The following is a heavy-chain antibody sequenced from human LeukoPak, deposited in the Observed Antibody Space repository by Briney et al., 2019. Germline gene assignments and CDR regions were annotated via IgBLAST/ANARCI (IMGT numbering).Heavy chain of an antibody. V-gene: IGHV3-30*04. D-gene: IGHD6-19*01. J-gene: IGHJ4*02. CDR2: ISYDGSNK. Sequence: PGGSLRLSCAASGFTFSSYAMHWVRQAPGKGLEWVAVISYDGSNKYYADSVKGRFTISRDNSKNTLYLQMNSLRAEDTAVYYCAKDYRAVAGSFDYWGQGTLVTVSS. CDR1: GFTFSSYA. CDR3: AKDYRAVAGSFDY.